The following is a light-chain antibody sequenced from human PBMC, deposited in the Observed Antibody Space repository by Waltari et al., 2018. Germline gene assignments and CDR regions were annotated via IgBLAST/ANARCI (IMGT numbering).Light chain of an antibody. Sequence: QSALTQPASVSGSPGQSITIPCTGSSSDVGSYNLVSWYQLHPGKAPKLLIYEGTKLPSGVSNRFSGSKSGNTASLTISGLQAEDEADYYCCSYAGSTSPRVFGGGTKLSVL. CDR1: SSDVGSYNL. CDR2: EGT. V-gene: IGLV2-23*01. CDR3: CSYAGSTSPRV. J-gene: IGLJ3*02.